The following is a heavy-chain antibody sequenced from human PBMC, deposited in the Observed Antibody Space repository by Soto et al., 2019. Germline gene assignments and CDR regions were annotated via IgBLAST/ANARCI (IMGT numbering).Heavy chain of an antibody. CDR3: SRHRYSYGVYYFDF. D-gene: IGHD5-18*01. J-gene: IGHJ4*02. CDR2: IYYSGST. V-gene: IGHV4-59*08. Sequence: SETLSLTCIVSGGSISNYYWCWIRQPPGKGLEWIGYIYYSGSTNYNPSLTSRVTISVDTSKNQFSLKLSSVTAADTAVYYCSRHRYSYGVYYFDFPGQGPLVTV. CDR1: GGSISNYY.